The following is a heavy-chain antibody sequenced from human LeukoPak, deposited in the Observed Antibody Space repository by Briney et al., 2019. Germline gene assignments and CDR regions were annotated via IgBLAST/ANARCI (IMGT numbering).Heavy chain of an antibody. CDR2: IYYSGST. CDR1: GGSISSGGYY. CDR3: AREGVVPAAMSGWYFDL. V-gene: IGHV4-31*03. Sequence: SQTLSLTYTVSGGSISSGGYYWSWIRQHPGKGLEWIGYIYYSGSTYYNPSLKSRVTISVDTSKNQFSLKLSSVTAADTAVYYCAREGVVPAAMSGWYFDLWGRGTLVTVPS. D-gene: IGHD2-2*01. J-gene: IGHJ2*01.